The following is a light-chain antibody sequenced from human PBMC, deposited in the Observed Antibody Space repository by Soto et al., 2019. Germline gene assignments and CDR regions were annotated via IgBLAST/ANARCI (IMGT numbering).Light chain of an antibody. Sequence: DIQMTQSPSSLSASVGDRVTITCRASQSISSYLNWYQQKPGKAPKLLIYAASRFQSGVPSRFSGSGSGTDFTLTISSLQPEDFGTYYCQQSYSTPQTFGQGNKVESK. CDR1: QSISSY. CDR3: QQSYSTPQT. CDR2: AAS. V-gene: IGKV1-39*01. J-gene: IGKJ1*01.